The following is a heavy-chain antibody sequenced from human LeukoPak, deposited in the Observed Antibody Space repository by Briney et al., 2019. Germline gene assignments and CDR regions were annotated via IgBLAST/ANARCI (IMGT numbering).Heavy chain of an antibody. CDR1: GFTFSSYA. CDR2: ISGSGSST. CDR3: AKVRYDSSGYQSPYFDY. D-gene: IGHD3-22*01. V-gene: IGHV3-23*01. Sequence: GGSLRLSCAASGFTFSSYAMSWVRQAPGKGLEWVSVISGSGSSTYYADSVKGRFTISRDNSKNTLYLQMNSLRAEGTAVYYCAKVRYDSSGYQSPYFDYWGQGTLVTVSS. J-gene: IGHJ4*02.